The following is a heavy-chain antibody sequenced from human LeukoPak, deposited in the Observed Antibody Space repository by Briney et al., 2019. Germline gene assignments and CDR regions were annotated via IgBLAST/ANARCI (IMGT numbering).Heavy chain of an antibody. Sequence: ASVKVSCKASGYTFSGYYMHWVRQAPGQGLEWMGWINPNSGGTNYAQNFQGRVTMTRDTSISTAYMELSRLRSDDTAVYYCARDCSGGSCYSFWGQGTLVTVSS. J-gene: IGHJ4*02. V-gene: IGHV1-2*02. CDR2: INPNSGGT. CDR1: GYTFSGYY. D-gene: IGHD2-15*01. CDR3: ARDCSGGSCYSF.